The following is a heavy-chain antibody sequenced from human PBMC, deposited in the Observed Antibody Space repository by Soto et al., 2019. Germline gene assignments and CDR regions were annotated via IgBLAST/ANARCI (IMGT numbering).Heavy chain of an antibody. CDR2: INHSGST. J-gene: IGHJ4*02. V-gene: IGHV4-34*01. CDR1: GGSFSGYY. D-gene: IGHD3-3*01. CDR3: ARGLLGSYDFWSGYYSAYYFDY. Sequence: PSETLSLTCAVYGGSFSGYYWSWIRQPPGKGLEWIGEINHSGSTNYNPSLKSRVTISVDTSKNQFSLKLSSVTAADTAVYYCARGLLGSYDFWSGYYSAYYFDYWGQGTLVTSPQ.